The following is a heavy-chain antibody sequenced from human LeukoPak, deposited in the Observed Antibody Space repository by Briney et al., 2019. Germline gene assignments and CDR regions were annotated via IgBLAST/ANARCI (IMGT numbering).Heavy chain of an antibody. Sequence: GGSLRLSCAASGFTFSSYAMHWVRQAPGKGLEWVAVISYDGSNKYYADSVKGRFTISRDNSKNTLYLQMNSLRAEDTAVYYCARRPMVTYYYYGMDVWGQGTTVTVSS. V-gene: IGHV3-30-3*01. D-gene: IGHD5-18*01. CDR2: ISYDGSNK. CDR3: ARRPMVTYYYYGMDV. CDR1: GFTFSSYA. J-gene: IGHJ6*02.